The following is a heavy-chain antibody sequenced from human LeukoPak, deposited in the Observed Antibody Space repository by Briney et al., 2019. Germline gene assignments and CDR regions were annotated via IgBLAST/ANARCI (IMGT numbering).Heavy chain of an antibody. CDR3: ASTNDFGDYMGA. J-gene: IGHJ5*02. D-gene: IGHD4-17*01. CDR1: GGSISSYY. Sequence: PSETLSLTCTVSGGSISSYYWSWIRQPPGKGLEWIGYIYHSGSTNYNPSLKSRVAISVDTSKNQFSLKLSSVTAADTAVYYCASTNDFGDYMGAWGQGTLVTVSS. V-gene: IGHV4-59*01. CDR2: IYHSGST.